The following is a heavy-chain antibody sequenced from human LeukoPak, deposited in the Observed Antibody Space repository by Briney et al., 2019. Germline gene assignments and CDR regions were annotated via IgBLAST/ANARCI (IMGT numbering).Heavy chain of an antibody. V-gene: IGHV3-64*01. Sequence: GGSLRLSCAASGFTFSSYAMHWDPQAPGKGLEYVSAISSNGGITYYANSVKGSFTISRDNSKNTLYLQMGSLRAEDMAVYYCARVWTGTTDYWGQGTLVTVSS. CDR2: ISSNGGIT. J-gene: IGHJ4*02. CDR3: ARVWTGTTDY. CDR1: GFTFSSYA. D-gene: IGHD1-1*01.